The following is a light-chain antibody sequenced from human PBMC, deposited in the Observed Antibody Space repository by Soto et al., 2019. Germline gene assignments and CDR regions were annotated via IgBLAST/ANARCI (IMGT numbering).Light chain of an antibody. V-gene: IGLV1-40*01. Sequence: QSVLTQPPSVSGAPGQRVTISCTGTSSNIGAGYDVHWYQQLPGTAPKLLIYGNTNRSSGVPDRFSGSKSDTSASLAITGLQAEDEADYFCQSYDNNLSALYVFGTGTKVTVL. CDR1: SSNIGAGYD. CDR2: GNT. J-gene: IGLJ1*01. CDR3: QSYDNNLSALYV.